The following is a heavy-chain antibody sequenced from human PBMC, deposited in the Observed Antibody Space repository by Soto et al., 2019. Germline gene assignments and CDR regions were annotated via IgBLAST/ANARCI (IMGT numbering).Heavy chain of an antibody. CDR1: GYTLTELS. CDR2: FDPEDGET. CDR3: AEAGTKVHNWFDP. V-gene: IGHV1-24*01. D-gene: IGHD3-10*01. J-gene: IGHJ5*02. Sequence: ASVKVSCEVSGYTLTELSMHWVRQAPGKGLEWMGGFDPEDGETIYAQKFQGRVTMTEDTSTDTAYMELSSLRSEDTTVYYCAEAGTKVHNWFDPWGQGTLVTVSS.